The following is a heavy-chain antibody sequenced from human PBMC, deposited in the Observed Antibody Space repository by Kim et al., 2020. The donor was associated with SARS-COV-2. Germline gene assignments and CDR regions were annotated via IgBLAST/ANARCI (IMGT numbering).Heavy chain of an antibody. CDR1: RFTFSSYA. CDR2: ISGSGGST. J-gene: IGHJ3*02. Sequence: GGSLRLSCAASRFTFSSYAMSWVRQAPGKGLEWVSAISGSGGSTYYADSVKGRFTISRDNSKNTLYLQMNSLRAEDSAVYYCAKDSGHDSSGYPTDAFDIWGQGTMVTVSS. CDR3: AKDSGHDSSGYPTDAFDI. D-gene: IGHD3-22*01. V-gene: IGHV3-23*01.